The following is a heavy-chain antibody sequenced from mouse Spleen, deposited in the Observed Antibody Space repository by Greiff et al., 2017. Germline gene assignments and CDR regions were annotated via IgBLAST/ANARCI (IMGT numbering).Heavy chain of an antibody. CDR3: AREGYGSSYGAMDY. D-gene: IGHD1-1*01. CDR1: GFTFSSYA. J-gene: IGHJ4*01. CDR2: ISSGGSYT. Sequence: EVKLVESGGGLVKPGGSLKLSCAASGFTFSSYAMSWVRQSPEKRLEWVAEISSGGSYTYYPDTVTGRFTISRDNAKNTLYLEMSSLRSEDTAMYYCAREGYGSSYGAMDYWGQGTSVTVSS. V-gene: IGHV5-9-4*01.